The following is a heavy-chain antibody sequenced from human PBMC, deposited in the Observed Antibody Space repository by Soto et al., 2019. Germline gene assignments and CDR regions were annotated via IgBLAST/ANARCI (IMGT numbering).Heavy chain of an antibody. CDR2: MNPNSGNT. D-gene: IGHD3-10*01. J-gene: IGHJ3*02. Sequence: QVQLVQSGAEVKKPGASVKVSCKASGYTFTSYDINWVRQATGQGLEWMGWMNPNSGNTGYAQKFQCRHTMTRKTSISTAYMELSSLRSEDTAVYYCASGINYCDSGDAAFDIWGQGTMVTVSS. CDR1: GYTFTSYD. CDR3: ASGINYCDSGDAAFDI. V-gene: IGHV1-8*01.